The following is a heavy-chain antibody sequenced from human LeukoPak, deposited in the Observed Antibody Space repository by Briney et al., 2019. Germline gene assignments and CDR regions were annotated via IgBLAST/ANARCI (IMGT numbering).Heavy chain of an antibody. CDR2: IYYSGST. Sequence: SETLSLTCTVSGGSISSYYWSWIQQPPGKGLEWIGYIYYSGSTNYNPSLKSRVTISVDTSKNQFSLKLSSVTAADTAVYYCARGDILTGYYSYYFDYWGQGTLVTVSS. J-gene: IGHJ4*02. V-gene: IGHV4-59*08. CDR3: ARGDILTGYYSYYFDY. CDR1: GGSISSYY. D-gene: IGHD3-9*01.